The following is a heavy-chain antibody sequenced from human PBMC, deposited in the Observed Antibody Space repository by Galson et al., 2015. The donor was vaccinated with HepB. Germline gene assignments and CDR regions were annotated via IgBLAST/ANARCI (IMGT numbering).Heavy chain of an antibody. V-gene: IGHV3-30*18. J-gene: IGHJ2*01. D-gene: IGHD3-10*01. CDR3: AKNSAPTWYWYFDF. CDR1: GFTFSSYG. Sequence: SLRLSCAASGFTFSSYGMHWVRQAPGKGLEWVALISYDGSNIYYGDSVKGRFTIARDNSKNTLYLQMNSLRAEDTAVYYCAKNSAPTWYWYFDFWGRGTLVTVSS. CDR2: ISYDGSNI.